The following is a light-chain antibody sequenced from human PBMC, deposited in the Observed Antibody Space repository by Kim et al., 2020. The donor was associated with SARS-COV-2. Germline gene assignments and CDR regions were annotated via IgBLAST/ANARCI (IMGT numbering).Light chain of an antibody. Sequence: DIQVTQSPSSLSASVGDRVTITCRASQHISNYVNWYQQKPGRAPQLLIHSASTLHSGVPSRFSGSGSGTDFTLSISGLQPEDFASYNCQQTYATSWTFCHGSKV. J-gene: IGKJ1*01. CDR2: SAS. CDR3: QQTYATSWT. CDR1: QHISNY. V-gene: IGKV1-39*01.